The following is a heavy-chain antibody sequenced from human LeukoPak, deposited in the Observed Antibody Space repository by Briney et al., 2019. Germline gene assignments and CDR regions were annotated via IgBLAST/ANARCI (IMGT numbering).Heavy chain of an antibody. CDR1: GFTFSSYS. D-gene: IGHD3-10*01. Sequence: GGSLRLSCAASGFTFSSYSMNWVRQAPGKGLEWVSYISCSSSTIYYADSVKGRFTISRDNAKNSLYLQMNSLRDEDTAVYYCARDLTITMVRGVPDAFDIWGQGTMVTVSS. V-gene: IGHV3-48*02. CDR2: ISCSSSTI. J-gene: IGHJ3*02. CDR3: ARDLTITMVRGVPDAFDI.